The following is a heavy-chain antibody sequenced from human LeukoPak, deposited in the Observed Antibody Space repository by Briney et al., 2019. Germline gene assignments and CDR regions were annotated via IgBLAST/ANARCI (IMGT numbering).Heavy chain of an antibody. CDR2: ISSSSSYI. CDR3: AKEEQWLVLGYYYYGMDV. V-gene: IGHV3-21*01. D-gene: IGHD6-19*01. J-gene: IGHJ6*02. Sequence: GRSLRLSCAASGFTFSSYSMNWVRQAPGKGLEWVSSISSSSSYIYYADSVKGRFTISRDNAKNSLYLQMNSLRAEDTAVYYCAKEEQWLVLGYYYYGMDVWGQGTTVTVSS. CDR1: GFTFSSYS.